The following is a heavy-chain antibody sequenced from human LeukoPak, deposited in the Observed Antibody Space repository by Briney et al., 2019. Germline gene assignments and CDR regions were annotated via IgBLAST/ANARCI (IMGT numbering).Heavy chain of an antibody. J-gene: IGHJ4*02. D-gene: IGHD3-10*01. CDR1: GFTFSSYA. V-gene: IGHV3-33*01. Sequence: GRSLRLSCTAPGFTFSSYAIHWIRQAPGKGLEWVALVWHDGFNKYYADSVKGRFSISRDNSKNTVYLQMNSLRAEDTAAYYCARELFGSGSCPDYWGQGTLVTVSS. CDR3: ARELFGSGSCPDY. CDR2: VWHDGFNK.